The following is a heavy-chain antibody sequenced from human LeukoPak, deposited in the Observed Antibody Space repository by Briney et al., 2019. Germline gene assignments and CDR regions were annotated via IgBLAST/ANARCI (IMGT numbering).Heavy chain of an antibody. CDR3: ATGNYYDSSGYPFGFDY. CDR2: IYSGGST. CDR1: GFTVSSNY. D-gene: IGHD3-22*01. V-gene: IGHV3-53*01. J-gene: IGHJ4*02. Sequence: PGGSLRLSCAASGFTVSSNYMSWVRQAPGKGLEWVSVIYSGGSTYYADSVKGRFTISRDNSKNTLHLQMNSLRAEDTAVYYCATGNYYDSSGYPFGFDYWGQGTLVTVSS.